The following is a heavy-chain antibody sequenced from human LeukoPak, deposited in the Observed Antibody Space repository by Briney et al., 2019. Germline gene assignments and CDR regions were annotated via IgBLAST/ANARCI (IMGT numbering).Heavy chain of an antibody. CDR3: ARGATENWFDP. D-gene: IGHD5-12*01. CDR1: GYKFTSYG. Sequence: ASVKVSCKASGYKFTSYGVSWVRQAPGQGLDWMGWISAYNGNTNYAHNLQGRVTMTTDTSTSTAYMELRSLRSDDTAVYYCARGATENWFDPWGQGTLVTVSS. J-gene: IGHJ5*02. V-gene: IGHV1-18*01. CDR2: ISAYNGNT.